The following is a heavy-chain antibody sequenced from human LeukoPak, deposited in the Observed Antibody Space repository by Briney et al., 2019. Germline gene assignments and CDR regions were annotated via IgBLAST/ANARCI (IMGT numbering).Heavy chain of an antibody. J-gene: IGHJ4*02. Sequence: ASVKVSCKASGYTFTSYYMHWVRHAHGQGLEGVGIINPSGSCTSYSETFQGSVIMTTDTSTSTVYMVLSSLRSEDTAVYYCARWLAHDYFDYWGQGTLVTVSS. D-gene: IGHD6-19*01. V-gene: IGHV1-46*03. CDR3: ARWLAHDYFDY. CDR1: GYTFTSYY. CDR2: INPSGSCT.